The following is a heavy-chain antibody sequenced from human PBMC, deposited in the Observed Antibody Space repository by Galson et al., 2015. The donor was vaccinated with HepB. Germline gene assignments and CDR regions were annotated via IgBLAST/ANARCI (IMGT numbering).Heavy chain of an antibody. Sequence: CAISGDSVSSNSAAWNWIRQSPSRGLEWLGRTYYRSKWYNDYAVSVKSRITINPDTSKNQFSLQLNSVTPEDTAVYYCARDGDTKYSGSYFAAFDIWGQGTMVTVSS. CDR3: ARDGDTKYSGSYFAAFDI. CDR1: GDSVSSNSAA. V-gene: IGHV6-1*01. D-gene: IGHD1-26*01. CDR2: TYYRSKWYN. J-gene: IGHJ3*02.